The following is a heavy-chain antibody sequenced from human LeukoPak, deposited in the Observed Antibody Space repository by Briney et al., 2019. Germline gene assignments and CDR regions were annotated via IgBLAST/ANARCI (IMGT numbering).Heavy chain of an antibody. V-gene: IGHV3-21*04. CDR2: ISSSSSYI. CDR3: ARGLFLSGYLDAFDI. J-gene: IGHJ3*02. D-gene: IGHD3-22*01. CDR1: GFTFSSYS. Sequence: GGSLRLSCAAPGFTFSSYSMNWVRQAPGKGLEWVSSISSSSSYIYYADSVKGRFTISRDNSKNTLYLQMNSLRVEVTAVYYCARGLFLSGYLDAFDIWGQGTVVTVSS.